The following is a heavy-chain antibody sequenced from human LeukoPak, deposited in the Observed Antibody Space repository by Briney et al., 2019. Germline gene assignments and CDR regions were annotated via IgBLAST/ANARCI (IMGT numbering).Heavy chain of an antibody. D-gene: IGHD3-3*01. CDR2: IHYSGST. CDR3: GRGSGSLYGPSYYDLWSGYPYNWFDP. CDR1: GGSISCYY. J-gene: IGHJ5*02. V-gene: IGHV4-59*01. Sequence: SETLSLTCTVSGGSISCYYWSWIRQPPGKGLEWIGYIHYSGSTNYNPSLKSRVTISVDTSKNQFSLKLSSVTAADTAVYYCGRGSGSLYGPSYYDLWSGYPYNWFDPWGQGTLVTVSS.